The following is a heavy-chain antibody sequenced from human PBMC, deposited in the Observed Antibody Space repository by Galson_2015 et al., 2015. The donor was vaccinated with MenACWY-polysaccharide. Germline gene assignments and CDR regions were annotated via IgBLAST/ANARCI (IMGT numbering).Heavy chain of an antibody. CDR1: GFTFSSYA. V-gene: IGHV3-23*01. J-gene: IGHJ4*02. CDR2: ISGTGGDT. D-gene: IGHD5-24*01. CDR3: TTITMVIVHEDY. Sequence: SLRLSCAASGFTFSSYAMSWVRQAPGKGLEWVTSISGTGGDTYYADSVKGRFTISRDNSKNTPYLQMYSLRSEDTAVYYCTTITMVIVHEDYWGQGTLVTVSS.